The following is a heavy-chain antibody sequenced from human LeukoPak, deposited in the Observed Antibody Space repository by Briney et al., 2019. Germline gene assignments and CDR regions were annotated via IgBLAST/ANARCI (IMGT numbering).Heavy chain of an antibody. CDR2: ISAYNGNT. CDR1: GYTFTSYG. CDR3: ARDRTGSVRDGLYY. Sequence: ASVKVSCKTSGYTFTSYGFSWVRHAPGQGLEWVGWISAYNGNTNYAQKLQGRVTMSTDTSTSTAYMELRSLSSDDTAVYYCARDRTGSVRDGLYYWGQGTLVTVSS. V-gene: IGHV1-18*01. J-gene: IGHJ4*02. D-gene: IGHD3-9*01.